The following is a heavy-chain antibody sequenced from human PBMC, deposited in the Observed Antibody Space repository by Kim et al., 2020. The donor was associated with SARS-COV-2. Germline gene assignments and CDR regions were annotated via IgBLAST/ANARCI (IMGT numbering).Heavy chain of an antibody. J-gene: IGHJ4*02. V-gene: IGHV1-3*01. Sequence: YSQKCQGRVTITRDTSAGTAYMELSSLRSEDTAVYYCARVRGYSGYAIDYWGQGTLVTASS. D-gene: IGHD5-12*01. CDR3: ARVRGYSGYAIDY.